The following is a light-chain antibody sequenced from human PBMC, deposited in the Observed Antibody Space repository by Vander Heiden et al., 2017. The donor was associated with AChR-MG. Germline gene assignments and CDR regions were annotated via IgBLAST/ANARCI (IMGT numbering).Light chain of an antibody. J-gene: IGLJ2*01. CDR3: QSYDSRLSGLV. CDR2: GNN. V-gene: IGLV1-40*01. CDR1: SSNIGADFA. Sequence: QSVLTQPPSVSEAPGQGVIISCTGNSSNIGADFAVHWYQHVTETTPNHRSYGNNNRPSWVPDRFSGSKSGTSASLAITGLQAEYEADYDGQSYDSRLSGLVVGGGTKLTVL.